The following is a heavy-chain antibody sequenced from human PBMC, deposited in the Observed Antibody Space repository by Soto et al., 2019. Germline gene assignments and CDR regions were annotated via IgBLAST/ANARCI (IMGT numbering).Heavy chain of an antibody. CDR3: ARKWVSELLNWFDP. D-gene: IGHD1-26*01. V-gene: IGHV4-39*01. CDR2: IYYSGST. J-gene: IGHJ5*02. Sequence: SETLSLTCTVSGGSISSSSYYWGWIRQPPGKGLEWIGSIYYSGSTYYNPSLKSRVTISVDTSKNQFSLKLSSVTAADTAVYYCARKWVSELLNWFDPWGQGTLVTVSS. CDR1: GGSISSSSYY.